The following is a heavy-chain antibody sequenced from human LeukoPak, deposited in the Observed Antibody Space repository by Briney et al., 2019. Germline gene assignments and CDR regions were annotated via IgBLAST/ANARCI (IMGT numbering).Heavy chain of an antibody. Sequence: GGSLRLPCAASGFTFNSYWMSWVRQAPGRGLEWVSVISGSGGSTSYADSVKGRFTISRDNSKNTLYLQMNSLRAEDTAVYYCAKAIMKGIAVAGTFDYWGQGTLVIVSS. CDR3: AKAIMKGIAVAGTFDY. J-gene: IGHJ4*02. V-gene: IGHV3-23*01. D-gene: IGHD6-19*01. CDR1: GFTFNSYW. CDR2: ISGSGGST.